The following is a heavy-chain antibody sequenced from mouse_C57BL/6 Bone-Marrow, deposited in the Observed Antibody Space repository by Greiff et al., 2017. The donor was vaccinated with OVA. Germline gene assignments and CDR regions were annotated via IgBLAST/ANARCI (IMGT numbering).Heavy chain of an antibody. J-gene: IGHJ1*03. CDR1: GFTFSSYA. V-gene: IGHV5-4*01. CDR3: ARYYYGSSYRYVDV. CDR2: ISDGGSYT. D-gene: IGHD1-1*01. Sequence: EVQGVESGGGLVKPGGSLKLSCAASGFTFSSYAMSWVRQTPEKRLEWVATISDGGSYTYYPDNVKGRFTISRDNAKNNLYLQMSHLKSEDTAMYYCARYYYGSSYRYVDVWGTGTTVTVSS.